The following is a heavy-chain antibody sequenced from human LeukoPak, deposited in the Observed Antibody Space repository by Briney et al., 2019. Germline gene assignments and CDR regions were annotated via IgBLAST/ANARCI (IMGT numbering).Heavy chain of an antibody. D-gene: IGHD2-2*01. CDR3: ARDLVVPGYYYGMDV. Sequence: GGSLRLSCAASGFTFSSYWMSWVRQAPGKGLEWVANIKQDGSEKYYVDSVKGRFTISRDNAKNSLYLQMSSLRAEDTAVYYCARDLVVPGYYYGMDVWGQGTTVTVSS. CDR1: GFTFSSYW. V-gene: IGHV3-7*01. J-gene: IGHJ6*02. CDR2: IKQDGSEK.